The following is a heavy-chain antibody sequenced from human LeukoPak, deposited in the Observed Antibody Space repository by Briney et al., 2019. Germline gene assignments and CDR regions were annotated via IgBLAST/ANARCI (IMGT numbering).Heavy chain of an antibody. CDR2: INPSGGST. CDR3: ARELGIAVAGICI. CDR1: GYTFTGYY. D-gene: IGHD6-19*01. V-gene: IGHV1-46*01. J-gene: IGHJ4*02. Sequence: GASVKVSCKASGYTFTGYYMHWVRQAPGQGLEWMGIINPSGGSTSYAQKFQGRVTMTRDTSTSTVYMELSSLRSEDTAVYYCARELGIAVAGICIWGQGTLVTVSS.